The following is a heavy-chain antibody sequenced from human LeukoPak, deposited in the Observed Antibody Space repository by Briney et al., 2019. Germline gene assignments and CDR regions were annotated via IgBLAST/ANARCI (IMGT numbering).Heavy chain of an antibody. Sequence: GGSLRLSCAAPGFTLSNYEMNWVRQAPGKGLECVSYIGGGTIYYADSVKGRLTISRDNAKNSLYLRMNSLRVEDTAIYYCARMRELRVGGLGDYFFYGMDVWGQGTTVTVSS. CDR1: GFTLSNYE. CDR3: ARMRELRVGGLGDYFFYGMDV. V-gene: IGHV3-48*03. D-gene: IGHD1-26*01. CDR2: IGGGTI. J-gene: IGHJ6*02.